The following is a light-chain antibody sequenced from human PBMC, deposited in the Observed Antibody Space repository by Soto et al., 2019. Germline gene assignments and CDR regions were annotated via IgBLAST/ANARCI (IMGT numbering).Light chain of an antibody. J-gene: IGLJ1*01. CDR3: SSYTSTSTPHV. CDR2: DVT. Sequence: QSALTQPASVSGSPGQSITISCTGSSSDIGAYDYVSWYQQRPVKAPKLMIFDVTNRPSGVSDRFSGSKSGNTASLTISGLQTEDEADYYCSSYTSTSTPHVFGTGTKVTDL. CDR1: SSDIGAYDY. V-gene: IGLV2-14*01.